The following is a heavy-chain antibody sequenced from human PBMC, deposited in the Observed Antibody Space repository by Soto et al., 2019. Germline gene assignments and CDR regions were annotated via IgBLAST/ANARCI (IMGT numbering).Heavy chain of an antibody. J-gene: IGHJ6*02. CDR2: ISAYNGNT. V-gene: IGHV1-18*01. CDR1: GYTFTSYG. Sequence: ASVKVSCKASGYTFTSYGISWVRQAPGQGLEWMGWISAYNGNTNYAQKLQGRVTMTTDTSTSTAYMELRSLRSDDTAVYYCARFHTDAPLYGMDVWGQGTTVTVSS. D-gene: IGHD2-8*02. CDR3: ARFHTDAPLYGMDV.